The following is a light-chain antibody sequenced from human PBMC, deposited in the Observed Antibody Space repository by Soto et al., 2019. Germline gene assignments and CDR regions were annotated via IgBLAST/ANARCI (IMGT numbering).Light chain of an antibody. CDR3: QQRSSWSPSIT. Sequence: EIVLTQSPATLSLSPGERATLSCRASHSVGSHLAWYQQKRGQAPRLLIHDASSRATGTPDRFSGGGSGTDFTLTISRLEPEDFAVYYCQQRSSWSPSITFGQGTRLDFK. CDR1: HSVGSH. J-gene: IGKJ5*01. CDR2: DAS. V-gene: IGKV3-11*01.